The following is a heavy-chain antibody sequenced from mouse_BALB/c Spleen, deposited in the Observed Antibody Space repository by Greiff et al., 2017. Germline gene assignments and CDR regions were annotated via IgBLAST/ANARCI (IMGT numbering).Heavy chain of an antibody. J-gene: IGHJ3*01. V-gene: IGHV1-7*01. Sequence: VKLQESGAELAKPGASVKMSCKASGYTFTSYWMHWVKQRPGQGLEWIGYINPSTGYTEYNQKFKDKATLTADKSSSTAYMQLSSLTSEDSAVYYCARLGNGPWFAYWGQGTLVTVSA. CDR1: GYTFTSYW. D-gene: IGHD1-1*02. CDR3: ARLGNGPWFAY. CDR2: INPSTGYT.